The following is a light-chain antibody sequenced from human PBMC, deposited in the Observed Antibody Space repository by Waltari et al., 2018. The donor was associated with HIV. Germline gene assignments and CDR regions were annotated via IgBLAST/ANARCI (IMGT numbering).Light chain of an antibody. CDR2: GAS. J-gene: IGKJ1*01. CDR1: QSVSSSY. V-gene: IGKV3-20*01. Sequence: EIVLTQSPGTLSLSPGERATLSCRASQSVSSSYLAWYQQKPGQAPRLLIYGASSRATGIPDRLSGSGSGTDFSLTISRLEPEDFAVYYCQQYGTSPWMFGQGTKVEIK. CDR3: QQYGTSPWM.